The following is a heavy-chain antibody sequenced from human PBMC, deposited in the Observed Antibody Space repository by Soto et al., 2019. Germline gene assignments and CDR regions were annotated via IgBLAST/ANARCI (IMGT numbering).Heavy chain of an antibody. Sequence: GGSLRLSCAASGFTFSSYWISWVRQAPGKGLEWVANIKQDGSEKYYVDSVKGRFTISRDNAKNSLYLQMNSLRAEDTAVYYCARKSWLWGAFDIWGQGTMVTVSS. J-gene: IGHJ3*02. V-gene: IGHV3-7*05. CDR1: GFTFSSYW. D-gene: IGHD7-27*01. CDR2: IKQDGSEK. CDR3: ARKSWLWGAFDI.